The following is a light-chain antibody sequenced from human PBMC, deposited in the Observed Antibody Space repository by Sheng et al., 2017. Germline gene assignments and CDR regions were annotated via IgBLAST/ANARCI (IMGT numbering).Light chain of an antibody. V-gene: IGKV1-5*03. Sequence: DIQMTQSPSTLSASVGDRVTITCRASQSISDWLAWYQQKPGKAPKLLIYETSNLQGGVPSRFSGSGSGTEFTLTINNLQPGDFATYYCQQYNHYSWTFGQGTKVDVK. CDR1: QSISDW. CDR3: QQYNHYSWT. J-gene: IGKJ1*01. CDR2: ETS.